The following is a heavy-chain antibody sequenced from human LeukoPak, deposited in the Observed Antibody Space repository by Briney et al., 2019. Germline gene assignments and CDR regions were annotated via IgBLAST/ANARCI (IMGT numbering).Heavy chain of an antibody. CDR1: GASLSAYH. D-gene: IGHD1-20*01. V-gene: IGHV4-34*01. CDR3: ARVRGCNVHNCLLGGWFDP. J-gene: IGHJ5*02. CDR2: IKPSGIT. Sequence: SETLSLTCAIDGASLSAYHWTWIRQPPGKGLEWIGEIKPSGITNYNPSLKSRVTLSIDTSKNQFSLKVASVTAADMAVYYCARVRGCNVHNCLLGGWFDPWGRGTLVTVSS.